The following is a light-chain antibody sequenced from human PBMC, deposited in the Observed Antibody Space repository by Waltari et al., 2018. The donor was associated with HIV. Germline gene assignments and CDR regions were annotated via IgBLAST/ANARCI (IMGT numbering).Light chain of an antibody. CDR3: QQLKSSPMT. Sequence: DIQLTQSPSFLSTSIGDRVTITCRASQDISSLLAWYQQQPGKAPKLLIYAASALQSGVSSRFSGSGSGTEFTLTISSLQPKDFAIYFCQQLKSSPMTFGQGTRLETK. V-gene: IGKV1-9*01. J-gene: IGKJ5*01. CDR2: AAS. CDR1: QDISSL.